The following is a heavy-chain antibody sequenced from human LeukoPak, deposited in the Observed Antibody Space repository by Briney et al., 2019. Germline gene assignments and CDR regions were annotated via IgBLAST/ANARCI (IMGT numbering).Heavy chain of an antibody. CDR2: IKQDESEK. V-gene: IGHV3-7*05. Sequence: GGSLRLSRAASGFTFSSYCMSWVRQAPGTGLEWVATIKQDESEKYYADSVKGRFTISRDNAKNSLYLQMNGLRAEDTAVYYCTRLSDDGSFHRAFHYWGQGTLVTVSS. CDR3: TRLSDDGSFHRAFHY. D-gene: IGHD3-22*01. CDR1: GFTFSSYC. J-gene: IGHJ4*02.